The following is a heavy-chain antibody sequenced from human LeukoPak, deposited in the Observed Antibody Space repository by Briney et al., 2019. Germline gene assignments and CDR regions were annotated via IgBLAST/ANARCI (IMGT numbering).Heavy chain of an antibody. D-gene: IGHD3-22*01. Sequence: HPGGSLRLSCAASGLTVSSNYMSWVRQASGKGLEWVALIYSAGNTYYADSVKARFTISRDNSKNTLFLQMNSLRAEDTAVYYCARDHSSGYYYRYWGQGTLVTVSS. CDR3: ARDHSSGYYYRY. CDR1: GLTVSSNY. J-gene: IGHJ4*02. V-gene: IGHV3-66*01. CDR2: IYSAGNT.